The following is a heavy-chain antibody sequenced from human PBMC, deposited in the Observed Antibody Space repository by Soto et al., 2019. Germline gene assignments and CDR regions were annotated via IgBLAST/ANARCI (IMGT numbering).Heavy chain of an antibody. V-gene: IGHV3-15*07. CDR3: TGLCFGEIYTY. Sequence: EVELVESGGGLVKPGGSLTLSCAASGFSFKNAWMNWVRQAPGKGLEWVGRIKNKNDGGTTDYAAFVKGRFTISRDASENPLYLQRKGLKTEDTGVYFCTGLCFGEIYTYGGKGGLVTVPS. D-gene: IGHD3-16*01. J-gene: IGHJ4*01. CDR2: IKNKNDGGTT. CDR1: GFSFKNAW.